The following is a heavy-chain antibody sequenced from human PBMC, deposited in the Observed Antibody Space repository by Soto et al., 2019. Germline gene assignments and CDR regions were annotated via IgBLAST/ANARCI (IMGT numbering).Heavy chain of an antibody. CDR1: GGSIISGGYY. Sequence: SETLSITRTFSGGSIISGGYYWSWIRQHPGKGLEWIGYIYYSGFTYYNPSLKSRVTISVDTSKNQFSLKLSSVTAADTAVYYCAGSVFLWGQGILVTVS. CDR2: IYYSGFT. CDR3: AGSVFL. J-gene: IGHJ4*02. V-gene: IGHV4-31*02. D-gene: IGHD3-10*02.